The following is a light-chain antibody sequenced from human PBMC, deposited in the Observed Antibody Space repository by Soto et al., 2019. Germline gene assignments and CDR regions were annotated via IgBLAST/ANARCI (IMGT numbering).Light chain of an antibody. CDR2: TSS. Sequence: DLQMTQSPSSLSASVGDRVSITCRASQNIATYLNWYQQKPGKAPKLLIFTSSTLLSGVPARFSGSGSGTDFTLTISNLQPEDFATYSCQQSHSSPYTFGQGTKLEI. CDR1: QNIATY. J-gene: IGKJ2*01. V-gene: IGKV1-39*01. CDR3: QQSHSSPYT.